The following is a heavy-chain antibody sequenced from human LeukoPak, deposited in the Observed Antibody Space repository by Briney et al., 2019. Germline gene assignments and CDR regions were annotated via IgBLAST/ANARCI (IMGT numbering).Heavy chain of an antibody. D-gene: IGHD6-19*01. CDR1: GYSISNGYY. CDR3: ARRQSSGWFYY. V-gene: IGHV4-38-2*02. J-gene: IGHJ4*02. CDR2: IYRSGST. Sequence: SETLSLTCTVSGYSISNGYYWDWIRQPPGRGLEWFGNIYRSGSTSYNPSLKSRVTISVDTSKNHFSLKVNSVTAADTAVYYCARRQSSGWFYYWGQGTLVTVSS.